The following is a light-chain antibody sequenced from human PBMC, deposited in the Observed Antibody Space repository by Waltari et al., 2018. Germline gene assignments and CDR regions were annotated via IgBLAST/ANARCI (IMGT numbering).Light chain of an antibody. CDR1: QSLVHHDGNTY. CDR3: MQATKFPRS. CDR2: KIS. J-gene: IGKJ2*01. Sequence: DIVMTQTPLSSPVTLGQPASISCRSSQSLVHHDGNTYLSWLHQRPGQPPRLRIYKISNRFSGVPDRCSGSGAGTDFTLKISRVEAEDVGVYYCMQATKFPRSFGQGTKLEIK. V-gene: IGKV2-24*01.